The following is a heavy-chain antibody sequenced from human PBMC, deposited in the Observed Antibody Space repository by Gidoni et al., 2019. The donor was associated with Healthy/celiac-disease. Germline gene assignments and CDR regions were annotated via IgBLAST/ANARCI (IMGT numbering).Heavy chain of an antibody. CDR1: GGSFSGYY. V-gene: IGHV4-34*01. J-gene: IGHJ5*02. CDR3: ARDVLRYFDWLSNWFDP. CDR2: INHSGST. D-gene: IGHD3-9*01. Sequence: QVQLQQWGAGLLKPSETLSLTCAVYGGSFSGYYWSWIRQPPGKGLEWIGEINHSGSTNYNPSLKSRVTISVDTSKNQFSLKLSSVTAADTAVYYCARDVLRYFDWLSNWFDPWGQGTLVTVSS.